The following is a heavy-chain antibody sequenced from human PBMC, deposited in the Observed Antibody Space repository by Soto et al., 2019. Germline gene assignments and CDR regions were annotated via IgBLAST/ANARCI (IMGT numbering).Heavy chain of an antibody. CDR1: GGTFRSDT. CDR3: AKGGRQWLVTSDFNY. D-gene: IGHD6-19*01. V-gene: IGHV1-69*08. Sequence: SVKVSCKTPGGTFRSDTITWVRQAPGQGLEWMGRIIPLLETTDYAQKFQGRVTITADKSTGTAYMEMTSLRAEDTAVYYCAKGGRQWLVTSDFNYWGQGALVTVSS. CDR2: IIPLLETT. J-gene: IGHJ4*02.